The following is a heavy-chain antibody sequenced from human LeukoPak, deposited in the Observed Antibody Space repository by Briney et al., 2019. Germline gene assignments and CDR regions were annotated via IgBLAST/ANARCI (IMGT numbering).Heavy chain of an antibody. CDR1: GFRFSSYW. D-gene: IGHD5-18*01. J-gene: IGHJ4*02. Sequence: GESLKISCKGSGFRFSSYWIGWVRQMPGKGLEWMGFTYPGDSDTRYSPSFQGQVAISADKSISTAYLKWSSLKASDSAKYYCTRSSDMDTLDLRYWGQGTLVTVSS. CDR3: TRSSDMDTLDLRY. V-gene: IGHV5-51*01. CDR2: TYPGDSDT.